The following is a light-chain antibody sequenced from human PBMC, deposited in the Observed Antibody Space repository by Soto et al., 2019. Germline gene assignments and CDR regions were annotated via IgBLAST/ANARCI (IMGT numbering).Light chain of an antibody. CDR3: AAWDDSLSGYV. Sequence: QSVLTQPPSASGTPGQRVTISCSGTSSNIGSNFVYWYQHLPGPAPTLLIYRNNQRPSGVPDRFSGSTSGTSASLAISGLRSEDEADYYCAAWDDSLSGYVFGTGTKLTVL. J-gene: IGLJ1*01. CDR2: RNN. CDR1: SSNIGSNF. V-gene: IGLV1-47*01.